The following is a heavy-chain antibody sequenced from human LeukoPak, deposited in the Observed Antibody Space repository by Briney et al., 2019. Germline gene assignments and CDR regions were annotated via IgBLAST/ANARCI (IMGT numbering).Heavy chain of an antibody. CDR2: IAGSGDST. J-gene: IGHJ4*02. V-gene: IGHV3-23*01. D-gene: IGHD4-11*01. CDR3: AKNRGNYYYFDY. Sequence: GGSLRLSCVASGFNLSSYAMNWVRQAPGKGLEWVSTIAGSGDSTFYAESVKGRFTISRDNSKNTLYLQMNSLRAEDTAVYYCAKNRGNYYYFDYWGQGTLVTVSS. CDR1: GFNLSSYA.